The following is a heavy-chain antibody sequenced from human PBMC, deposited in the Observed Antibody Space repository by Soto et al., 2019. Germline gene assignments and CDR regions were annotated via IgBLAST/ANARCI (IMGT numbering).Heavy chain of an antibody. V-gene: IGHV1-8*01. CDR1: GYTFTGDD. Sequence: QVQLVQSGAEVKKPGASVKVSCKTSGYTFTGDDINWVRQASAQGLEWMGWMNPLSGDTGYAQKFQGRVSMTRTTAISTAYLELSGLRYEDTAVYYCARGVAAAGTDWFDPWGQGTRVTVSS. D-gene: IGHD6-13*01. CDR2: MNPLSGDT. CDR3: ARGVAAAGTDWFDP. J-gene: IGHJ5*02.